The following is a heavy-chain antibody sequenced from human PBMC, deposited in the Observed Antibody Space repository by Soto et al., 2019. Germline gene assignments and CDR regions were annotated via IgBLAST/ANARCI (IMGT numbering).Heavy chain of an antibody. CDR2: IDPSDSYT. Sequence: PGESLKISCKGSGYSFTSYWISWVRQMPGKGLEWMGRIDPSDSYTNYSPSFQGHVTISADKSISTAYLQWSSLKASDTAMYYCARKNLTAAKKEHEFDYWGQGTLVTVSS. V-gene: IGHV5-10-1*01. CDR3: ARKNLTAAKKEHEFDY. D-gene: IGHD2-2*01. J-gene: IGHJ4*02. CDR1: GYSFTSYW.